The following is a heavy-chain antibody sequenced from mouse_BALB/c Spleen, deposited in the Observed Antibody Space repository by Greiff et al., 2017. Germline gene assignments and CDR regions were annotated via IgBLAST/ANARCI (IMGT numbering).Heavy chain of an antibody. J-gene: IGHJ2*01. CDR2: ISSGSSTI. Sequence: EVKLMESGGGLVQPGGSRKLSCAASGFTFSSFGMHWVRQAPEKGLEWVAYISSGSSTIYYADTVKGRFTISRDNPKNTLFLQMTSLRSEDTAMYYCARNHYFDYWGQGTTLTVSS. CDR1: GFTFSSFG. CDR3: ARNHYFDY. V-gene: IGHV5-17*02.